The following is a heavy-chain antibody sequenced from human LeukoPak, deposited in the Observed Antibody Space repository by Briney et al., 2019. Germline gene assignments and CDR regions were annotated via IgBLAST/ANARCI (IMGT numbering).Heavy chain of an antibody. V-gene: IGHV1-46*01. J-gene: IGHJ2*01. CDR2: INPSGGST. Sequence: ASVKVSCKASGYTFTSYYMHWVRQAPGQGLEWMGIINPSGGSTSYAQKFQGRVTMTRDMSTSTVYMELSSLRSEDTAVYYCARDSDCSGGSCARPNWYFDLWGRSTLVTVSS. D-gene: IGHD2-15*01. CDR1: GYTFTSYY. CDR3: ARDSDCSGGSCARPNWYFDL.